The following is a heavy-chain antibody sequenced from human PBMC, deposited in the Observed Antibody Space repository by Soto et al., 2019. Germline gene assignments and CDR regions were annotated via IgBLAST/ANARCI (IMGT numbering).Heavy chain of an antibody. CDR1: GGSFSGYY. J-gene: IGHJ4*02. Sequence: SETLSLTCAVYGGSFSGYYWSWIRQPPGKGLEWIGEINHSGSTNYNPSLKSRVTISVDTSKNQFSLKLSSVTAADTAVYYCARGPRMYTVTTQTTDYWGQGTLVIVSS. D-gene: IGHD4-17*01. CDR2: INHSGST. CDR3: ARGPRMYTVTTQTTDY. V-gene: IGHV4-34*01.